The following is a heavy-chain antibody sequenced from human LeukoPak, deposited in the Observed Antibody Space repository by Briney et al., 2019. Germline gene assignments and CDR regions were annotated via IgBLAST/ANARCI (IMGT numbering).Heavy chain of an antibody. V-gene: IGHV4-59*08. J-gene: IGHJ4*02. CDR2: RYQSGST. CDR1: GASISPYY. CDR3: ARGFTLLDY. Sequence: SETLSLTCTVSGASISPYYWSWIQQPPGKGLEWIGYRYQSGSTSYNPSLRSRVTISLDTSKNQFSLNLTSVTAADTAVYYCARGFTLLDYWGQGTLVIVSS. D-gene: IGHD1-26*01.